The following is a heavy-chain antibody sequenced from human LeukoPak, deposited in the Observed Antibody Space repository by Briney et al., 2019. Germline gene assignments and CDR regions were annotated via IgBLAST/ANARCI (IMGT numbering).Heavy chain of an antibody. CDR2: INHSGST. J-gene: IGHJ4*02. CDR1: GGSFSGYY. CDR3: ARGNHVLRYFDWIPLRY. D-gene: IGHD3-9*01. V-gene: IGHV4-34*01. Sequence: SETLSLTCAVYGGSFSGYYWSWIRQPPGKGLEWIGEINHSGSTNYNPSLKSRVTISVDTSKNQVSLKLSSVTAADTAVYYCARGNHVLRYFDWIPLRYWGQGTLVTVSS.